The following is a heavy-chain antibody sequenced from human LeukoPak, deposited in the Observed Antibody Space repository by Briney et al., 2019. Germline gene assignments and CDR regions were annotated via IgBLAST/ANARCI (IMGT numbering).Heavy chain of an antibody. J-gene: IGHJ4*02. D-gene: IGHD6-13*01. CDR1: GGSISSSSYY. CDR2: IYYSGST. Sequence: SETLSLTCTVSGGSISSSSYYWGWIRQPPGKGLEWIGSIYYSGSTYYNPSLKSRVTISVDTSKNQFSLKLSSVTAADTAVYYCAREWGIAGEFDYWGQGTLVTVSS. V-gene: IGHV4-39*07. CDR3: AREWGIAGEFDY.